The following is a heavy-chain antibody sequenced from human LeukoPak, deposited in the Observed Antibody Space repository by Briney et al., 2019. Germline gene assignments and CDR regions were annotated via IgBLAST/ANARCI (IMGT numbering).Heavy chain of an antibody. CDR3: AARDSYGSGSYPIDY. V-gene: IGHV3-21*01. J-gene: IGHJ4*02. D-gene: IGHD3-10*01. CDR2: ISTRSSYI. Sequence: PGGSLRLSCAASGFTFSSYSMNWVRQAPGKGLEWVSSISTRSSYIYYAGSVKGRFTISRDNARNSLSLQMNSLRAEDTAVYYCAARDSYGSGSYPIDYWGQGTLVTVSS. CDR1: GFTFSSYS.